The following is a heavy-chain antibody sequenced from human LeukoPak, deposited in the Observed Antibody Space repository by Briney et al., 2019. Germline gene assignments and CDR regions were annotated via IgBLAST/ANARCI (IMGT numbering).Heavy chain of an antibody. CDR2: IYYSGST. CDR3: TAGTRTITLFDY. J-gene: IGHJ4*02. V-gene: IGHV4-59*01. Sequence: SETLSLTCTVSGGSISSYYWSWIRQPPGKGLEWIGYIYYSGSTNYNPSLKSRVTISVDTSKNQFSLKLSSVTAADTAVYYCTAGTRTITLFDYWGQGTLVTVSS. D-gene: IGHD6-13*01. CDR1: GGSISSYY.